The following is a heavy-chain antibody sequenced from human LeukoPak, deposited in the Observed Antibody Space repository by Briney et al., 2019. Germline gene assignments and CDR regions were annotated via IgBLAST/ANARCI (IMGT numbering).Heavy chain of an antibody. J-gene: IGHJ4*02. CDR2: IYYSGSI. D-gene: IGHD3-22*01. CDR1: GVSISSYY. Sequence: SETLSLTCTVSGVSISSYYWSWIRQPPGKGLEWIGDIYYSGSIKYNPSLKSRATMSVDTSKNQFSLKLSSVTAADTAIYYCARENPSGYYNRPIDYWGQGTLVTVSS. CDR3: ARENPSGYYNRPIDY. V-gene: IGHV4-59*01.